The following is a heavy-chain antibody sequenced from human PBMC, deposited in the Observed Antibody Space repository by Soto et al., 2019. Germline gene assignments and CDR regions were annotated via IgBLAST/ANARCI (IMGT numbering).Heavy chain of an antibody. Sequence: GGSLRLSCAASGFTFSSYAMSWVRQAPGKGLEWVSTISGSGGSTYYADSVKGRSTISRDNSESTLYLQMNSLRADDTAVYYCAKDDYINSPRYFDSWGQGTLVTVSS. V-gene: IGHV3-23*01. CDR3: AKDDYINSPRYFDS. D-gene: IGHD3-10*01. CDR2: ISGSGGST. CDR1: GFTFSSYA. J-gene: IGHJ4*02.